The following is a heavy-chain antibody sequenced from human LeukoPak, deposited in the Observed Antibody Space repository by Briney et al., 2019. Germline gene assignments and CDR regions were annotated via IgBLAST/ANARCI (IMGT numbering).Heavy chain of an antibody. J-gene: IGHJ4*02. D-gene: IGHD5-24*01. V-gene: IGHV3-11*01. CDR2: ISSSGSTI. CDR1: GFTFSDYY. Sequence: GGSLRLSCAASGFTFSDYYMSWIRQAPGKGLEWVSYISSSGSTIYYADSVEGRFTISRDNAKNSLYLQMNSLRAEDTAVYYCARLNGEMATIRLDYWGQGTLVTVSS. CDR3: ARLNGEMATIRLDY.